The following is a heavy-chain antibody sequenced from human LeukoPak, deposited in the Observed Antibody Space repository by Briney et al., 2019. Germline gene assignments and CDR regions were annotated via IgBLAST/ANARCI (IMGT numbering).Heavy chain of an antibody. D-gene: IGHD1-26*01. CDR1: GYTFTSYG. Sequence: ASVKVSCKASGYTFTSYGISWVRQAPGQGLEWMGWISAYNGNTNYAQKLQGRVTMTTDTSTSTAYMELRSLRSDDTAVYYCARAYPRYIVGATSDYWGQGTLVTVSS. CDR3: ARAYPRYIVGATSDY. V-gene: IGHV1-18*01. CDR2: ISAYNGNT. J-gene: IGHJ4*02.